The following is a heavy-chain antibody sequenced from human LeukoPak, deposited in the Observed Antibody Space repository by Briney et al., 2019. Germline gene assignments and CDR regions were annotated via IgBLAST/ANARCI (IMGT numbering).Heavy chain of an antibody. CDR2: IYYSGST. V-gene: IGHV4-39*07. Sequence: SETLSLTCTVSGDSISSRSYYWGWIRQPPGKGLEWIGTIYYSGSTYYNPSLKSRVTISVDTSKNQFSLKLSSVTAADTAVYYCARVDPSSWWGFDYWGQGTLVTVSS. J-gene: IGHJ4*02. CDR3: ARVDPSSWWGFDY. D-gene: IGHD6-13*01. CDR1: GDSISSRSYY.